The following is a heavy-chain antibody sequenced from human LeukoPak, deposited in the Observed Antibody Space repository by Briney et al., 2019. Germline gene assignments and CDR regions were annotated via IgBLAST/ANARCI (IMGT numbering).Heavy chain of an antibody. Sequence: SETLSLTCTVSGGSISSGDYYWSWIRQPPGKGLEWIGYIYYSGSTYYNPSLKSRVTISVDTSKNQFSLKLSSVTAADTAVYYCARRPSYRYYYDSSGYYPFDYWGQGTLVTVSS. CDR3: ARRPSYRYYYDSSGYYPFDY. J-gene: IGHJ4*02. CDR2: IYYSGST. V-gene: IGHV4-30-4*01. D-gene: IGHD3-22*01. CDR1: GGSISSGDYY.